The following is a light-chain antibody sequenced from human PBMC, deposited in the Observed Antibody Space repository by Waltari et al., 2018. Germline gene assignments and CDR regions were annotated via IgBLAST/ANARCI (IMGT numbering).Light chain of an antibody. V-gene: IGLV2-14*01. CDR2: EVS. CDR3: SSYTTSSAPGV. Sequence: QSALTQPASVSGSPGQSITISCSGTDSDVGDYDFVSWYQQHPGKAPHLIIYEVSNRPSWISNRFSASKSGNTASLTISGLQAEDEADYYCSSYTTSSAPGVVGTGTRVTVL. CDR1: DSDVGDYDF. J-gene: IGLJ1*01.